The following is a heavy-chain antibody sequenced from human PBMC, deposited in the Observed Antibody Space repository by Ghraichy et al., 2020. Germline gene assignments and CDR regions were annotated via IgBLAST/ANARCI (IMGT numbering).Heavy chain of an antibody. D-gene: IGHD3-9*01. CDR2: ISGSGDRT. CDR3: AKCRGHISTTSFFHS. Sequence: LSLTCAASGFIFSSHTMNWVRQAPGKGLEWVSKISGSGDRTDYADSVKGRFTISRDNSKNTVFLQVNSLRAEDTAVYYCAKCRGHISTTSFFHSWGQGTLVTVSS. J-gene: IGHJ5*01. V-gene: IGHV3-23*01. CDR1: GFIFSSHT.